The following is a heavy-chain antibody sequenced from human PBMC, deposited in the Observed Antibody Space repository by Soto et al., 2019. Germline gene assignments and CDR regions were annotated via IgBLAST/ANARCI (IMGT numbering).Heavy chain of an antibody. CDR1: GYTFTSYG. V-gene: IGHV1-18*01. Sequence: QVQLVQSGAEVKKPGASVKVSCKASGYTFTSYGISWVRQAPGQGLEWMGWISAYNGNTNYAQKLQGRVTIDTDTPTSTACLDLWSRRSDDTAGYYCARQKLGQGMGGGTRGNYWGQGTLVTVSS. J-gene: IGHJ4*02. CDR2: ISAYNGNT. CDR3: ARQKLGQGMGGGTRGNY. D-gene: IGHD7-27*01.